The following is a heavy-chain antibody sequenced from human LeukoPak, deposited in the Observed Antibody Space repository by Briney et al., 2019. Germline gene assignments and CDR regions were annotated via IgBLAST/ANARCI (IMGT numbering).Heavy chain of an antibody. CDR1: GGSISSYY. V-gene: IGHV4-59*08. Sequence: SSETLSLTCTVPGGSISSYYWSWIRQPPGKGLEWIGYIYSSGSTNYNPSLKSRVTISVDTSKNQFSLKLSSVTAADTAVYYCARQHDYYDSSGYYHFDYWGQGTLVTVSS. CDR2: IYSSGST. CDR3: ARQHDYYDSSGYYHFDY. J-gene: IGHJ4*02. D-gene: IGHD3-22*01.